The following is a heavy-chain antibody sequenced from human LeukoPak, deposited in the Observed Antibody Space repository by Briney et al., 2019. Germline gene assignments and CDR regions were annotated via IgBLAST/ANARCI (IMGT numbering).Heavy chain of an antibody. D-gene: IGHD1-26*01. CDR3: ARRAPLGIVGASGGMDV. CDR2: IYSSGMI. J-gene: IGHJ6*02. CDR1: AGSISGYY. Sequence: SETLSLTCSVSAGSISGYYCNWIRQPAGKGLEWIGRIYSSGMINYNPSLKSRVTISVDTSKNQFSLKLSSVTAADTAVYYCARRAPLGIVGASGGMDVWGQGTTVTVSS. V-gene: IGHV4-4*07.